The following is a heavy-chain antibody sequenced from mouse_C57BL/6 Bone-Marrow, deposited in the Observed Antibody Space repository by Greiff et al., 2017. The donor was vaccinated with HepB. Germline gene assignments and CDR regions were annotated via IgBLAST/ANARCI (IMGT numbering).Heavy chain of an antibody. CDR3: AGIHHAWFAY. V-gene: IGHV5-17*01. Sequence: EVQGVESGGGLVKPGGSLKLSCAASGFTFSDYGMHWVSQAPGKGLEWVAYISSGSSTIYYADTLKGRFTISTDNATNTLFLKMTSLSSEDTAMYYCAGIHHAWFAYWGQGTLVTVSA. CDR1: GFTFSDYG. CDR2: ISSGSSTI. J-gene: IGHJ3*01. D-gene: IGHD1-2*01.